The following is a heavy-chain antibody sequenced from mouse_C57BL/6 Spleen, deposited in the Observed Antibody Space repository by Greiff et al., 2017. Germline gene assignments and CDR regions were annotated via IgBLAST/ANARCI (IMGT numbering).Heavy chain of an antibody. D-gene: IGHD2-12*01. CDR3: ARSVYDVGAMDY. Sequence: VQLQQPGAVLVRPGSSVKLSCKASGYTFTSYWMDWVKQRPGQGLEWIGNIYPSDSETNYNQKFTDKATLTVDKSSSTAYMQLSSLTSEESAVYYSARSVYDVGAMDYWGKGTSVTVSS. CDR2: IYPSDSET. J-gene: IGHJ4*01. V-gene: IGHV1-61*01. CDR1: GYTFTSYW.